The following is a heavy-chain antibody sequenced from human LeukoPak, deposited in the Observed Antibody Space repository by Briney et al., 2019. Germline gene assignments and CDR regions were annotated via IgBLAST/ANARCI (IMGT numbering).Heavy chain of an antibody. CDR2: ISGSGDNT. D-gene: IGHD2-2*01. V-gene: IGHV3-23*01. CDR3: AREANYCSSTSCYLNWFDP. Sequence: PGGSLRLSCAASGFTFSNCAMSWVRQAPGKGLEWVSAISGSGDNTYYADSVKGRFTISRDNSKNTLYLQMNSLRAEDTAVYYCAREANYCSSTSCYLNWFDPWGQGTLVTVSS. CDR1: GFTFSNCA. J-gene: IGHJ5*02.